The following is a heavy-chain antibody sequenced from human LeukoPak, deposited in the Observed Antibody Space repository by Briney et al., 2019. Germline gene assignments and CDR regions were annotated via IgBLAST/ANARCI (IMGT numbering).Heavy chain of an antibody. J-gene: IGHJ4*02. Sequence: GGSLRPSCAASGFTFTSYWMSWVRQPPGTGLEWVANIKQDGSEKYYVDSVKGRFTISRDNAKNSLYLQMNSLRAGDTAVYYCASVVATIWGYYFDYWGQGTLVTVSS. V-gene: IGHV3-7*02. D-gene: IGHD5-12*01. CDR2: IKQDGSEK. CDR1: GFTFTSYW. CDR3: ASVVATIWGYYFDY.